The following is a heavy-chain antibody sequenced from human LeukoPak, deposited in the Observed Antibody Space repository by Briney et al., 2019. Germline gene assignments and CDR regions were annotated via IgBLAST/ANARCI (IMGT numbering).Heavy chain of an antibody. CDR2: IRYDGSNK. D-gene: IGHD3-22*01. CDR3: AKVLSSGYSQHNDY. J-gene: IGHJ4*02. V-gene: IGHV3-30*02. CDR1: GFTFSSYG. Sequence: PGGSLRLSCAASGFTFSSYGMHWVRQAPGKGLEWVAFIRYDGSNKYYADSVKGRFTISRDNSKNTLYLQMNSLRAEDTAVYYCAKVLSSGYSQHNDYWGQGTLVTVSS.